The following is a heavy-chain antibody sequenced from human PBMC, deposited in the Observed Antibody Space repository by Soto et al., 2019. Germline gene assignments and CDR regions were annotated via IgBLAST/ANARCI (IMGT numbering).Heavy chain of an antibody. Sequence: RPSSPASGFPFSNEWRYRFRPAPEKEQEWVGRIKSKTDGGTPDYAAPVKGRFAISRDDSKNMVYLQMNSLKTEDTGIYYCTRSSYSSIIIVGFDYWGHGPLGTVSS. D-gene: IGHD1-26*01. V-gene: IGHV3-15*07. CDR2: IKSKTDGGTP. J-gene: IGHJ4*03. CDR1: GFPFSNEW. CDR3: TRSSYSSIIIVGFDY.